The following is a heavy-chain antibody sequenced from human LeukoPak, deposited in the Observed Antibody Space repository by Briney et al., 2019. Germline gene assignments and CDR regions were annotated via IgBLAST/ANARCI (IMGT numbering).Heavy chain of an antibody. CDR3: ARVSHGGNIDY. J-gene: IGHJ4*02. Sequence: SVKVSCKASGGTFSSYAISWVRQAPGQGLEWMGGIIPIFGTANYAQKLQGRVTMTTDTSTSTAYMELRSLRSDDTAVYYCARVSHGGNIDYWGQGTLVTVSS. CDR2: IIPIFGTA. CDR1: GGTFSSYA. D-gene: IGHD4-23*01. V-gene: IGHV1-69*05.